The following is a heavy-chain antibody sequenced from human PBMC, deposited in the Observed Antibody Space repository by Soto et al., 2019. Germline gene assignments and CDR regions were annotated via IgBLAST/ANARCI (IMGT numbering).Heavy chain of an antibody. CDR3: ARGVGSSPPQY. J-gene: IGHJ4*02. V-gene: IGHV4-59*01. D-gene: IGHD1-26*01. Sequence: ETLSLTCTISGGSISVYYWSWIRQTPGQGLEWIGYIYASGSPYYNPSLRSRVTISADTSKNQISLKLTSPTAADTAVYYCARGVGSSPPQYWGRGTLVTVSS. CDR1: GGSISVYY. CDR2: IYASGSP.